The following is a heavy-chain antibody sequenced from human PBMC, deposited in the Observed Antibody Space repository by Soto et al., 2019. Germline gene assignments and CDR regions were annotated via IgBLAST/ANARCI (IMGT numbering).Heavy chain of an antibody. Sequence: KTSETLSLTCAVYGGSFSCYYWSWIRQPPGKGLEWIGEINHSGSTNYNPSLKSRVTISVDTSKNQFSLKLSSVTAADTAVYYCAGSNWNYSPESWYWGQGTLVTVSS. D-gene: IGHD1-7*01. CDR1: GGSFSCYY. CDR3: AGSNWNYSPESWY. J-gene: IGHJ4*02. V-gene: IGHV4-34*01. CDR2: INHSGST.